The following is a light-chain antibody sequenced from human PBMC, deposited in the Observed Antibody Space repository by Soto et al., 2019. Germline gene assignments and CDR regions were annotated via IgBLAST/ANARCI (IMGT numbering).Light chain of an antibody. Sequence: DIQMTQSPASVSASLGDRVSITCRASQDIRSWVAWHQQKPGEAPKLLIYGASSLQSGVPSRFSGSGSGTHFTLTISSLQPEDFATYSCQQTNSFPLTFGQGTRLEIK. CDR2: GAS. CDR3: QQTNSFPLT. J-gene: IGKJ5*01. V-gene: IGKV1D-12*01. CDR1: QDIRSW.